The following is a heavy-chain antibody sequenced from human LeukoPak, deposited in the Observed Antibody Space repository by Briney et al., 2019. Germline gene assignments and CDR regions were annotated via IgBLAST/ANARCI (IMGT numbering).Heavy chain of an antibody. CDR1: GGSISSGSYY. D-gene: IGHD1-1*01. CDR3: ARDSVLGPENNWFDP. Sequence: SETLSLTCTVSGGSISSGSYYWSWIRQPPGKGLEWIGYIYYSGSTNYNPSLKSRVTISVDTSKNQFSLKLSSVTAADTAVYYCARDSVLGPENNWFDPWGQGTLVTVSS. V-gene: IGHV4-61*01. J-gene: IGHJ5*02. CDR2: IYYSGST.